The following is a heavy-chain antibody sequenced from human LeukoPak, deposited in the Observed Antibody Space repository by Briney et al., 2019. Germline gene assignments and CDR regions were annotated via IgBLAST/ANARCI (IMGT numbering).Heavy chain of an antibody. CDR2: ISGSGGST. CDR3: AKGMYDFWSGYPSLDY. Sequence: PGGSLRLSCAASGFTFSSYGMHLVRQAPGKGLEWVSAISGSGGSTYDADSVKGRFTISRDNSKNTLYLQMNSLRAEDTAVYYCAKGMYDFWSGYPSLDYWGQGTLVTVSS. CDR1: GFTFSSYG. D-gene: IGHD3-3*01. J-gene: IGHJ4*02. V-gene: IGHV3-23*01.